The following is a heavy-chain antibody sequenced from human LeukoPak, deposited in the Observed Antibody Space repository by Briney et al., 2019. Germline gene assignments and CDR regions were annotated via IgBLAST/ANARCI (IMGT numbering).Heavy chain of an antibody. CDR3: ARGPGATPLDC. CDR1: GYTFTTYD. J-gene: IGHJ4*02. D-gene: IGHD2-15*01. V-gene: IGHV7-4-1*02. CDR2: INTKTGNP. Sequence: ASVKVSCKASGYTFTTYDMNWLRQAPGQGLEWMGWINTKTGNPTYAPAFTGRFVFSLDTSVTTTYLEINSLEAVDTAVYYCARGPGATPLDCWGQGTLVTVSS.